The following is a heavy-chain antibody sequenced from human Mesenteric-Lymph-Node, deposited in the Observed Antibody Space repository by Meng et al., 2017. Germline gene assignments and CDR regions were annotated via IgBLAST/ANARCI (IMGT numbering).Heavy chain of an antibody. CDR3: ARGGGNSWYIDY. CDR1: GGSFSGYY. D-gene: IGHD6-13*01. Sequence: QGQRQQWGAGRGKPAETLALTCAVHGGSFSGYYWSWIRQPPGKGLEWIGEINHSGSTNYNPSLKSRVTISVDTSKNQFSLKLSSVTAADTAVYYCARGGGNSWYIDYWGQGTLVTVSS. V-gene: IGHV4-34*01. J-gene: IGHJ4*02. CDR2: INHSGST.